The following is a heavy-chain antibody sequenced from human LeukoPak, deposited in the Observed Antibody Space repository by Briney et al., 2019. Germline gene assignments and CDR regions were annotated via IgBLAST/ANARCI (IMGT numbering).Heavy chain of an antibody. Sequence: ASVKVSCKASGYTFTSYDINWVRQATGQGLEWVGWMNPNSGNTGYAQKFQGRVTITRNTSISTAYMELSSLRSEDTAVYYCARVGYCGGDCYNLWGQGTLVTVSS. CDR1: GYTFTSYD. CDR2: MNPNSGNT. D-gene: IGHD2-21*01. CDR3: ARVGYCGGDCYNL. J-gene: IGHJ4*02. V-gene: IGHV1-8*03.